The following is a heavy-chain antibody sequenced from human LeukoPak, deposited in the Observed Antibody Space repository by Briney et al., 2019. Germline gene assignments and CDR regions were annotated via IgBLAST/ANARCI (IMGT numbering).Heavy chain of an antibody. CDR1: GYTSTGYY. D-gene: IGHD2-15*01. V-gene: IGHV1-46*01. Sequence: ASVKVSCKASGYTSTGYYMHWVRQAPGQGLEWMGIINPSGGSTSYAQKFQGRVTMTRDTSTSTVYMELSSLRSEDTAVYYCARGPGRSPNTAEYCSVGSCYRPTHFDYWGQGTLVTVSS. CDR3: ARGPGRSPNTAEYCSVGSCYRPTHFDY. J-gene: IGHJ4*02. CDR2: INPSGGST.